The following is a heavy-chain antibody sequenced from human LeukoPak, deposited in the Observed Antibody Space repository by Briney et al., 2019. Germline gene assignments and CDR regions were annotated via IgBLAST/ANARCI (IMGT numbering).Heavy chain of an antibody. CDR2: IYYSGST. CDR3: ARLTPYSSVTPDY. J-gene: IGHJ4*02. D-gene: IGHD6-19*01. Sequence: SSETLSLTCTVSGGSISSSSYYWGWIRQPPGQGLEWIGSIYYSGSTYYNPSLKSRVTISVDTSKNQFSLKLSSVTAADTAVYYCARLTPYSSVTPDYWGQGTLVTVPS. CDR1: GGSISSSSYY. V-gene: IGHV4-39*01.